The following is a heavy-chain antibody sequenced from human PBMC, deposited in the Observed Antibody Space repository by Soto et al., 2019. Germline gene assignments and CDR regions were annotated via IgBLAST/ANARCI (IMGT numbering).Heavy chain of an antibody. CDR2: ISGSGDTK. J-gene: IGHJ4*02. CDR1: GFTFSSCS. V-gene: IGHV3-48*02. Sequence: GSLRLSCASSGFTFSSCSMNWVRQAPGKGLEWVSFISGSGDTKYYADSVKGRFTISRDNAKNSLYLQMNSLRDEDTAVYYCAKYCSSDVCFDYWGQGTLVTVSS. D-gene: IGHD2-8*01. CDR3: AKYCSSDVCFDY.